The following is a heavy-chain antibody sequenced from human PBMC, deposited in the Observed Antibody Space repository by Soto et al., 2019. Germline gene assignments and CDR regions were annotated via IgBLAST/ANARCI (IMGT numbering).Heavy chain of an antibody. V-gene: IGHV4-34*01. D-gene: IGHD6-19*01. Sequence: PSETLSLTCAVYGGYFSGYYWSWIRQPPGKGLEWIGEINHSGSTNYNPSLKSRVTISVDTSKNQFSLKLSSVTAADTAVYYCARDLEQWLAKESYWGQGTLVTVSS. CDR2: INHSGST. CDR1: GGYFSGYY. J-gene: IGHJ4*02. CDR3: ARDLEQWLAKESY.